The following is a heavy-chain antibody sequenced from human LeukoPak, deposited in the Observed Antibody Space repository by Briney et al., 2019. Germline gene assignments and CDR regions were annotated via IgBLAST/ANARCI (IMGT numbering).Heavy chain of an antibody. CDR2: INHSGST. V-gene: IGHV4-34*01. J-gene: IGHJ4*02. Sequence: SETLSLTCAVYGGSFSGYYWSWIRQPPAPGLEWIGEINHSGSTNYNPSLKSRVTISVDTSKNQCSLKLSSVTAADTAVYYCARAGQWLVRSFDYWGQGTLVTVSS. CDR1: GGSFSGYY. D-gene: IGHD6-19*01. CDR3: ARAGQWLVRSFDY.